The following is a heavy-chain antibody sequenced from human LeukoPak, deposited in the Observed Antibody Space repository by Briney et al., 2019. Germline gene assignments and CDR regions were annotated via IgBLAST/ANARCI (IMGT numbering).Heavy chain of an antibody. J-gene: IGHJ5*02. CDR2: LYKGGST. CDR3: AREVLGYSYGDNWFDP. D-gene: IGHD5-18*01. Sequence: GGSLTLPCEASGFSVNDDHMTWVRQAPGKGLQWVSVLYKGGSTHYADSVKARFSISRDTSKNTVFLHMKSLRVEDTAVYYCAREVLGYSYGDNWFDPWGQGSLVTVSS. CDR1: GFSVNDDH. V-gene: IGHV3-66*01.